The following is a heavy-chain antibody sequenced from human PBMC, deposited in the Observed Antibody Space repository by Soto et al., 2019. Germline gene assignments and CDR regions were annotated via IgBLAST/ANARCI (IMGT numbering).Heavy chain of an antibody. J-gene: IGHJ4*02. CDR1: GFTFSSYA. D-gene: IGHD5-12*01. CDR2: ISGSGDST. CDR3: AKDMNSGYETNFDY. V-gene: IGHV3-23*01. Sequence: GGSLRLSCAASGFTFSSYAMSWVRQAPGKGLEWVSAISGSGDSTYYADSVKGRFTISRDNSKNTLYLQMNSLRAEDTAFYYCAKDMNSGYETNFDYWGQGTLVTVSS.